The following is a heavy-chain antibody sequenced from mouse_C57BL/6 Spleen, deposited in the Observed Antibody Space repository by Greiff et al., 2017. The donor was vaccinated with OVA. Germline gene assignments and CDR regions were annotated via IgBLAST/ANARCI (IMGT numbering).Heavy chain of an antibody. Sequence: EVQLQESGGDLVKPGGSLKLSCAASGFTFSSYGMSWVRQTPDKRLEWVATISSGGSYTYYPDSVKGRFTISRDNAKNTLYLQMSSLKSEDTAMYYCAREGIYYYGSSYVPMDYWGQGTSVTVSS. D-gene: IGHD1-1*01. CDR1: GFTFSSYG. J-gene: IGHJ4*01. CDR3: AREGIYYYGSSYVPMDY. V-gene: IGHV5-6*01. CDR2: ISSGGSYT.